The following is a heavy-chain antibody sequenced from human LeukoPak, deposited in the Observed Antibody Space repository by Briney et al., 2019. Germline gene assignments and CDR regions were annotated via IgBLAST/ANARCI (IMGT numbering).Heavy chain of an antibody. V-gene: IGHV5-51*01. CDR3: ARHFSITIFGLPVGFDP. D-gene: IGHD3-3*01. Sequence: GESLKISCKGSGYSFTSYWIGWVRQMPGKGLEWMGIIYPGDSDTRYSPSFQGQVTISADKSISTAYLQWSSLKASDTAMYYCARHFSITIFGLPVGFDPWGQGTLVTVSS. J-gene: IGHJ5*02. CDR2: IYPGDSDT. CDR1: GYSFTSYW.